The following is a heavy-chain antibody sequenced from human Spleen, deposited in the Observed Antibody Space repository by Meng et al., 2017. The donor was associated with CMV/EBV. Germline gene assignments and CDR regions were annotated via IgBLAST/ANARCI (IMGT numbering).Heavy chain of an antibody. Sequence: GESLKISCAASGFTFSSYWMSWVRQAPGKGLEWVSSIGATAGGTYYADSVKGRFTISRDNAKNTLYLQMNSLRVEDTAVYYCAKYSAVGERLYYFDYWGQGTLVTVS. V-gene: IGHV3-23*01. CDR1: GFTFSSYW. CDR3: AKYSAVGERLYYFDY. J-gene: IGHJ4*02. D-gene: IGHD2-21*01. CDR2: IGATAGGT.